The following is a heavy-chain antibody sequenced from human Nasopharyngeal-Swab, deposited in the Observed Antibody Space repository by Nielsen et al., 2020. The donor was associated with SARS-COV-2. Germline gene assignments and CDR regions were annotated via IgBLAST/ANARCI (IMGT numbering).Heavy chain of an antibody. CDR1: GFTFSTYW. J-gene: IGHJ4*02. Sequence: GESLKISCATSGFTFSTYWMTWVRQAPGKGLEWVANIKQDGSEKYYIDSVKGRFTISRDNAKRSLFLEMNSLRVEDTALYYCATDGYSFGYDRGYWGQGTLVIVSS. D-gene: IGHD4-11*01. CDR3: ATDGYSFGYDRGY. V-gene: IGHV3-7*01. CDR2: IKQDGSEK.